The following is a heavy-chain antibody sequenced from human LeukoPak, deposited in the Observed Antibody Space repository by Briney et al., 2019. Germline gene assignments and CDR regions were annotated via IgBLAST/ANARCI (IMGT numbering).Heavy chain of an antibody. CDR1: DDSISSYY. J-gene: IGHJ4*02. V-gene: IGHV4-4*07. D-gene: IGHD3-22*01. CDR3: AKGRYDSSGYLFDY. Sequence: SETLSLTCSVSDDSISSYYWSWIRQPAGKGLEWIGLIYTSGSTNYNPSLKSRVTMSVDTSKNQISLKLSSVTAADTAVYYCAKGRYDSSGYLFDYWGQGTLVTVSS. CDR2: IYTSGST.